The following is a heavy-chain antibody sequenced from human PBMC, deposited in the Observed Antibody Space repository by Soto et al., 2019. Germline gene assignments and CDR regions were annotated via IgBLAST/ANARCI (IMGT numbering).Heavy chain of an antibody. J-gene: IGHJ4*02. D-gene: IGHD6-6*01. CDR2: IKSKTDGGTT. CDR1: GFTFSNAW. CDR3: TTDAPLGSSSSFDY. V-gene: IGHV3-15*07. Sequence: GGSLRLSCAASGFTFSNAWMNWVRQAPGKGLEWVGRIKSKTDGGTTDYAAPVKGRFTISRDDSKNTLYLQMNSLKTEDTAVYYCTTDAPLGSSSSFDYWGQGTLVTVSS.